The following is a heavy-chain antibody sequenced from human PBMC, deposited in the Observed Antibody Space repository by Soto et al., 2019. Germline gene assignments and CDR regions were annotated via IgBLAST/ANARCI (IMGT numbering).Heavy chain of an antibody. CDR1: GYTFTSYY. Sequence: QVQLVQSGAEVKKPGASVKVSCKASGYTFTSYYMHWVRQAPGQGLEWMGIINPSGGSTSYAQKFQGKVTMTRDTSTSTVYMELSSLRSEDTAVYYCARGGQWLKFRDAFDIWGQGTMVTVSS. CDR3: ARGGQWLKFRDAFDI. CDR2: INPSGGST. V-gene: IGHV1-46*01. J-gene: IGHJ3*02. D-gene: IGHD6-19*01.